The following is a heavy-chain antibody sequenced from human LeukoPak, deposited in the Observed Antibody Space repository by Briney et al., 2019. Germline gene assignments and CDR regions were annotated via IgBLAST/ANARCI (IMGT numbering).Heavy chain of an antibody. Sequence: GGSLRLSCAASGFIFSSYAMSWVRQAPGKGLEWVSAIRGSGSSTYYADSVKGRFTISRDNSKNTLYLQVNSLRAEDTAVYYCAKDESFGPPGVYWGQGTLVTVSS. V-gene: IGHV3-23*01. CDR3: AKDESFGPPGVY. D-gene: IGHD3-3*01. CDR1: GFIFSSYA. CDR2: IRGSGSST. J-gene: IGHJ4*02.